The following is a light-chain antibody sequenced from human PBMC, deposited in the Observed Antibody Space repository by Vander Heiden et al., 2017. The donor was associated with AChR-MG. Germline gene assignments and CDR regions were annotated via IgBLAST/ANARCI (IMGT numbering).Light chain of an antibody. Sequence: EIVLTQSPVTVSLSPGERATLSCRASQSVGSSLAWYQHKPGQAPRLLIYDASIRATGIPVRFSGSGSGTDFTLTISSLEPEDFTVYYCQRKFTLGHGTKVD. V-gene: IGKV3-11*01. J-gene: IGKJ3*01. CDR2: DAS. CDR1: QSVGSS. CDR3: QRKFT.